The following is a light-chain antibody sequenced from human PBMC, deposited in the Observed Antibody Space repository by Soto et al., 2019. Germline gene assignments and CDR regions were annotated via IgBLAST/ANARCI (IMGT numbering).Light chain of an antibody. CDR2: SDD. V-gene: IGLV1-44*01. J-gene: IGLJ3*02. CDR1: NSNIGRYS. Sequence: QSVLTQPPSLSGTPGQRVTISCSGSNSNIGRYSVNWYQHFPGTAPKILIYSDDERPSGVPDRFSGSKSGTSASLAISGLQSEDEAEYYCAAWDDNLNGPLFGGATKLTVL. CDR3: AAWDDNLNGPL.